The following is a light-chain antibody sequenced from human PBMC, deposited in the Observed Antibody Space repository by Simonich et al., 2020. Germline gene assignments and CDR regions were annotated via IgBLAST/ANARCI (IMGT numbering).Light chain of an antibody. J-gene: IGLJ2*01. CDR3: CSYAGSSTVV. Sequence: QSALTQPASVSGSPGQSITISCTGTSIDVWSYNLVSWYQQHPGKAPKHMLYEGWKRPSGVSNRFSGSKSGNTASLTISGLQAEDEADYYCCSYAGSSTVVFGGGTKLTVL. CDR1: SIDVWSYNL. V-gene: IGLV2-23*01. CDR2: EGW.